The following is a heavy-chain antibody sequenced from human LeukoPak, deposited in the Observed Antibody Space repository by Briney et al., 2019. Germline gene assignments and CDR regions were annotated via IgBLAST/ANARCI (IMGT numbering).Heavy chain of an antibody. CDR2: IYTVGNT. CDR3: ARGYSYGYFGY. V-gene: IGHV3-53*01. CDR1: GFTVSSNY. J-gene: IGHJ4*02. D-gene: IGHD5-18*01. Sequence: GGSLRLSCAASGFTVSSNYMSWVRQAPGRGLEWVSVIYTVGNTYYAESVKGRFTISRDNSKNTLYLQMNSLRAEDTAVYYCARGYSYGYFGYWGQGTLVTVSS.